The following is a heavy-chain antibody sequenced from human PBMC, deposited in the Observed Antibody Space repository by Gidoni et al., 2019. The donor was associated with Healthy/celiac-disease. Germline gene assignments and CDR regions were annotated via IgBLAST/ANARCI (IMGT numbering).Heavy chain of an antibody. CDR1: GFTFSSYW. Sequence: SCAASGFTFSSYWMHWVRQAPGKGLVWVSRINSDGSSTSYADSVKGRFTISRDNAKNTLYLQMNSLRAEDTAVYYCAREDRNYGRDVWGQGTTVTVSS. D-gene: IGHD2-15*01. V-gene: IGHV3-74*01. CDR2: INSDGSST. CDR3: AREDRNYGRDV. J-gene: IGHJ6*02.